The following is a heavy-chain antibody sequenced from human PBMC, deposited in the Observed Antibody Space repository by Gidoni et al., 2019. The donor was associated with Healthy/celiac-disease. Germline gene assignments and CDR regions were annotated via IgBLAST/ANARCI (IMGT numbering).Heavy chain of an antibody. J-gene: IGHJ6*02. CDR3: ARANWDCSSTSCPLYGMDV. CDR2: IWYDGSNK. Sequence: QVQLVESGGGVVQPGRSLRLSCAASGFTFRSYGMHWVRQAPGKGLEWVAVIWYDGSNKYYADSVKGRFTISRDNSKNTLYLQMNSLRAEDTAVYYCARANWDCSSTSCPLYGMDVWGQGTTVTVSS. CDR1: GFTFRSYG. D-gene: IGHD2-2*01. V-gene: IGHV3-33*01.